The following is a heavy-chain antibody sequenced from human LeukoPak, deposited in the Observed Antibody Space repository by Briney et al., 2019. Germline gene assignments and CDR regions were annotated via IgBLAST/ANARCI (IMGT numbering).Heavy chain of an antibody. J-gene: IGHJ4*02. Sequence: SQTLSLTCTVSGGSISSGSYYWSWIRQPAGKGLEWIGRIYTSGSTNYNPSLKSRVTISVDTSKNQFSLELSSVTAADTAVYYCARAIYDYVWGSYLDYWGQGTLVTVSS. CDR1: GGSISSGSYY. V-gene: IGHV4-61*02. CDR3: ARAIYDYVWGSYLDY. CDR2: IYTSGST. D-gene: IGHD3-16*02.